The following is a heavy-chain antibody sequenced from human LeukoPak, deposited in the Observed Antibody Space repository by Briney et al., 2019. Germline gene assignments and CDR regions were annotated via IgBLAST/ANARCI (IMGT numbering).Heavy chain of an antibody. CDR3: AIMHPYYDGSGYWVQ. CDR2: ISTSGGSS. J-gene: IGHJ4*02. V-gene: IGHV3-23*01. D-gene: IGHD3-22*01. CDR1: GFTFGSYA. Sequence: GGPLRLSCAASGFTFGSYAMSWVRQAPGKGLEWVSGISTSGGSSSCADSVKGRFTISRDNPRNTLYMEMNSLRAEDTALYYCAIMHPYYDGSGYWVQWGQGTLVTVSS.